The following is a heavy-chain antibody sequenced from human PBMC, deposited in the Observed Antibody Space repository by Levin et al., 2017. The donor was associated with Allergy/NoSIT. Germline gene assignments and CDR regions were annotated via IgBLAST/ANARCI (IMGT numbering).Heavy chain of an antibody. D-gene: IGHD2/OR15-2a*01. CDR2: ISYDGSSK. Sequence: GGSLRLSCAASGFTFSSYAMHWVRQAPGKGLEWVAVISYDGSSKYYADSVRGRFTISRDNSKNTLYLQMNSLRPGDTAVYYSARDHSTTSLENIFDYWGQGTLVTVSS. CDR3: ARDHSTTSLENIFDY. J-gene: IGHJ4*02. V-gene: IGHV3-30*04. CDR1: GFTFSSYA.